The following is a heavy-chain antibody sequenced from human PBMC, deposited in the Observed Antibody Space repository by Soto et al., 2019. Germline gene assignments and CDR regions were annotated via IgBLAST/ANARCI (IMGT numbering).Heavy chain of an antibody. CDR3: AIDTGRDGYNYYYYGMDV. Sequence: LSLTCAASGFTVSSNYMSWVRQAPGKGLEWVSVIYSGGSTYYADSVKGRFTISRDNSKNTLYLQMNSLRAEDTAVYYCAIDTGRDGYNYYYYGMDVWGQGTTVTVS. J-gene: IGHJ6*02. CDR2: IYSGGST. CDR1: GFTVSSNY. D-gene: IGHD5-12*01. V-gene: IGHV3-66*01.